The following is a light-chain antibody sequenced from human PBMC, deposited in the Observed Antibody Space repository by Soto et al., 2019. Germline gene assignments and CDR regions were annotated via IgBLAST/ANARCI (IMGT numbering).Light chain of an antibody. J-gene: IGKJ3*01. CDR1: QSVSSN. V-gene: IGKV3-15*01. CDR3: HQYNNWPFT. CDR2: GAS. Sequence: EMVMTQSPVTLSVSPGERATLSCRASQSVSSNLAWYQQKPGQAPRLLIYGASTRATGIPARFSGSGSGTEFTLTISSLQSEDFAVYYCHQYNNWPFTFGPGTKVDIK.